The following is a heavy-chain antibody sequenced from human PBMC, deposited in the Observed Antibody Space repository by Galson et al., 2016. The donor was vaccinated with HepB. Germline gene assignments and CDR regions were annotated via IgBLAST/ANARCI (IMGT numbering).Heavy chain of an antibody. D-gene: IGHD4-17*01. CDR1: GFTFSTYA. J-gene: IGHJ4*02. Sequence: SLRLSCAASGFTFSTYAMHWVRQAPGKGLEWVAVISYDGTTYYADSVKGRFTISRDNSKSTLFLQMNTLRAEDTAVYYCARGVYGDHGWFDYWGQGTLVTVSS. CDR3: ARGVYGDHGWFDY. V-gene: IGHV3-30*14. CDR2: ISYDGTT.